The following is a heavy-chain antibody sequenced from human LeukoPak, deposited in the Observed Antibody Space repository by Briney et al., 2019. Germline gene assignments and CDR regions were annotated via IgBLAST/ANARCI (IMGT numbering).Heavy chain of an antibody. CDR2: INGGSGNT. V-gene: IGHV1-3*01. CDR3: ANPRYDSSGYYYVD. CDR1: GYTFIDYT. J-gene: IGHJ4*02. D-gene: IGHD3-22*01. Sequence: ASVKVSCKASGYTFIDYTMHWLRQAPGQRLDWMGWINGGSGNTKYSPEFQGRVTITRDTSASTGYMELSSLRSEDTAVYYCANPRYDSSGYYYVDWGQGTLVSVSS.